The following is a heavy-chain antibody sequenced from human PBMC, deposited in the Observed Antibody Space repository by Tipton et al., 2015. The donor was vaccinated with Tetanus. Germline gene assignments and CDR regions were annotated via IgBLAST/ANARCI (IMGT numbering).Heavy chain of an antibody. CDR2: MFYGGSP. D-gene: IGHD3-10*01. Sequence: TLSLTCTVSGGSVSSGSYYWSWIRQRPGKGLEWIGYMFYGGSPKYNPSLKSRVTILVDKSKNQLSLKPRSVTAADTAVYYCARWGDASGSTNLYAFDIWGQGTMVSVSS. CDR1: GGSVSSGSYY. V-gene: IGHV4-61*01. CDR3: ARWGDASGSTNLYAFDI. J-gene: IGHJ3*02.